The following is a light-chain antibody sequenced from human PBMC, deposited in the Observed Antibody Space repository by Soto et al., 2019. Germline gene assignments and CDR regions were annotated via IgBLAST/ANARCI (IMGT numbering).Light chain of an antibody. CDR1: QSVGRN. CDR3: QQYNKWPYT. V-gene: IGKV3-15*01. Sequence: EIVMTQSPVALSVSPGESAALSCRASQSVGRNFAWYQQRPGQAPRVLIYGTSTRATGVPVRFSGSGSGTDFTLTISSLQSEDFAVYYCQQYNKWPYTFGQGTRLEIK. J-gene: IGKJ2*01. CDR2: GTS.